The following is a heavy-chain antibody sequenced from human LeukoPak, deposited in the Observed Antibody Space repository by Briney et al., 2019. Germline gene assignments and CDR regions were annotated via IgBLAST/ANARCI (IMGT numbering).Heavy chain of an antibody. CDR2: IRSSGSTI. D-gene: IGHD3-22*01. CDR1: GFTFSSYG. Sequence: PGGSLRLSCAASGFTFSSYGMNWVRQAPGKGLEWVSYIRSSGSTIYYADSVKGRFTISRDNAKNSLYLQMNSLRAEDTAVYYCARDGAVVNFDYWGQGTLVTVSS. CDR3: ARDGAVVNFDY. J-gene: IGHJ4*02. V-gene: IGHV3-48*03.